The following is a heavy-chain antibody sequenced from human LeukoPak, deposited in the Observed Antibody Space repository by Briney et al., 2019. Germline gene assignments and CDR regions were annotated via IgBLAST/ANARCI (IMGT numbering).Heavy chain of an antibody. D-gene: IGHD6-13*01. CDR1: GGSFSGYY. CDR2: INHSGST. Sequence: SETLSLTCAVYGGSFSGYYWSWIRQPPGKGLEWIGEINHSGSTNYNPSLKSRVTISVDTSKNQFSLKLSSVTAADTAVYYCARGGLAAAGTPYYYYYYTDVWGKGTTVTVS. CDR3: ARGGLAAAGTPYYYYYYTDV. V-gene: IGHV4-34*01. J-gene: IGHJ6*03.